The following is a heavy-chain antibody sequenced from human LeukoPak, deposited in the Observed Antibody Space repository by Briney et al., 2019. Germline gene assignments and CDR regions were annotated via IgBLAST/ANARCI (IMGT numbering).Heavy chain of an antibody. CDR1: GYTFTSYY. CDR2: INPSGGST. CDR3: ARVPMVRGVTHYYYMDV. V-gene: IGHV1-46*01. D-gene: IGHD3-10*01. Sequence: ASVKVSCKASGYTFTSYYMHWVRQAPGQGLEWMGIINPSGGSTSYAQEFQGRVTMTRDMSTSTVYMELSSLRSEDTAVYYCARVPMVRGVTHYYYMDVWGKGTTVTVSS. J-gene: IGHJ6*03.